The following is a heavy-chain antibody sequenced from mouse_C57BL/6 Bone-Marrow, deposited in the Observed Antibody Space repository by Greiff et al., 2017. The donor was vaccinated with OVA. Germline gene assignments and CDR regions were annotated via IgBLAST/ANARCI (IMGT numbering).Heavy chain of an antibody. CDR3: TIGYSNYYAMGY. J-gene: IGHJ4*01. CDR1: GYTFTDYE. D-gene: IGHD2-5*01. V-gene: IGHV1-15*01. Sequence: QVQLQQSGAELVRPGASVTLSCKASGYTFTDYEMHWVKQTPGNGLEWIGDIDPETGGTAYNQKFKGKATLTAAKSSSTAYMELRSLTSEDSAVYYCTIGYSNYYAMGYWGQGTSVTVSS. CDR2: IDPETGGT.